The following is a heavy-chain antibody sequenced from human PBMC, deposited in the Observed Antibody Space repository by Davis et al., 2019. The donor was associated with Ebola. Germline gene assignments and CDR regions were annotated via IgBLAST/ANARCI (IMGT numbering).Heavy chain of an antibody. CDR1: GYTFTSYG. CDR2: ISAYNGNT. J-gene: IGHJ4*02. V-gene: IGHV1-18*01. D-gene: IGHD6-19*01. Sequence: AASVKVSCKASGYTFTSYGISWVRQAPGQGLEWMGWISAYNGNTNYAQKLQGSVTMTRDTSTSTVYMELSSLRSEDTAVYYCARTSSGWHGFDYWGQGTLVTVSS. CDR3: ARTSSGWHGFDY.